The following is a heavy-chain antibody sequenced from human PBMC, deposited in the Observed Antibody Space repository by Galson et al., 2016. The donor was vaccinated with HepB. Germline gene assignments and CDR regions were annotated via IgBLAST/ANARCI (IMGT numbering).Heavy chain of an antibody. CDR2: ISSGNQYI. Sequence: SLRLSCAASGFTFNSYTMSWVRQAPGKGLEWVSSISSGNQYIYYSDSVRGRFTISRDNAKNSLYLQMDSLGTEGTAIYYCARDYYQLLPSARTFGVDVWGQGATVTVSS. V-gene: IGHV3-21*01. J-gene: IGHJ6*02. CDR1: GFTFNSYT. CDR3: ARDYYQLLPSARTFGVDV. D-gene: IGHD2-2*01.